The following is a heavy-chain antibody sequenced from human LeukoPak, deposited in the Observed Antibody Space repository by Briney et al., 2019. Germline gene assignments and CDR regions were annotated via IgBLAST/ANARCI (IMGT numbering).Heavy chain of an antibody. D-gene: IGHD5-18*01. CDR2: INPSGGST. CDR1: GYTFTSYY. Sequence: ASVKVSCKASGYTFTSYYMHWVRQALGQGLEWMGIINPSGGSTSYAQKFQGRVTMTRDTSTGTVYMELSSLRSEDTAVYYCARQLWLHPFDYWGQGTLVTVSS. V-gene: IGHV1-46*01. CDR3: ARQLWLHPFDY. J-gene: IGHJ4*02.